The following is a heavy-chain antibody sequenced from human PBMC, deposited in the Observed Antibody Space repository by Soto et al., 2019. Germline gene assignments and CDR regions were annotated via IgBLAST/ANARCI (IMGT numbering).Heavy chain of an antibody. J-gene: IGHJ6*02. Sequence: ASVKVSCKASGYTVTSYGIGWVRQAPGQGLEWMGWISAYNGNTNSAQKVQGRLTMTTDTSTSTAYMDLGSLTSDDTAVYYCVMVDNYVTPTPQDVWGQGTTVTVSS. V-gene: IGHV1-18*01. D-gene: IGHD3-16*01. CDR2: ISAYNGNT. CDR3: VMVDNYVTPTPQDV. CDR1: GYTVTSYG.